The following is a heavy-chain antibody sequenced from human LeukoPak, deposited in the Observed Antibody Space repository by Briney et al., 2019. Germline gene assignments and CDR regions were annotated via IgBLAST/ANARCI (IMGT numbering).Heavy chain of an antibody. J-gene: IGHJ4*02. Sequence: ASVTVSFMASVGKFRNSAFVWVGPAPGQGRDWMGGIIPVFGTPNYADSFQGRVTISADESTNTAYLDLSTLRSEDTAVYFCAILGDGRIGMGLLGSFDYWGQGTLVSVSP. D-gene: IGHD3-16*01. CDR2: IIPVFGTP. CDR3: AILGDGRIGMGLLGSFDY. CDR1: VGKFRNSA. V-gene: IGHV1-69*01.